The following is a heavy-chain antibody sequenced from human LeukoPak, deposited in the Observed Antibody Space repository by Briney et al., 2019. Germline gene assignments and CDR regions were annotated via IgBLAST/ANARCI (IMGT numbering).Heavy chain of an antibody. J-gene: IGHJ5*02. D-gene: IGHD2-2*01. CDR3: ARDGCSSTNCRYNWFDP. CDR2: ISYDGSNK. V-gene: IGHV3-30*04. Sequence: GGSLRLSCAASGFTFSSYAMHWVRQAPGKGLGWVAVISYDGSNKYYADSVKGRFTISRDNSKNTLYLQMNSLRAEDTAVYYCARDGCSSTNCRYNWFDPWGQGTLVTVSS. CDR1: GFTFSSYA.